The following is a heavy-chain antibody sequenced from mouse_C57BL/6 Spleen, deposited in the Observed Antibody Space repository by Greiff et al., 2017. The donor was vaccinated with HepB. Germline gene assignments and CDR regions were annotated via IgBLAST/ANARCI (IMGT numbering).Heavy chain of an antibody. Sequence: QVQLQQPGAELVKPGASVKLSCKASGYTFTSYWMHWVKQRPGQGLEWIGMIHPNSGSTNYNEKFTSKATLTVDKSSSTAYMQLSSLTSEDSAVYYCARSWDYYAMDYWGQGTSVTVSS. D-gene: IGHD4-1*01. J-gene: IGHJ4*01. V-gene: IGHV1-64*01. CDR3: ARSWDYYAMDY. CDR2: IHPNSGST. CDR1: GYTFTSYW.